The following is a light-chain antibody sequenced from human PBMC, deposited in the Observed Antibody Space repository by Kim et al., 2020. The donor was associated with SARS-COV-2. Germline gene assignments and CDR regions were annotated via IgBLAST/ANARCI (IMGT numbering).Light chain of an antibody. V-gene: IGLV3-19*01. J-gene: IGLJ3*02. CDR1: SLRSYS. CDR2: GKN. Sequence: LGPKFGITCQGDSLRSYSASWYQQKPGQAPVLVIYGKNNRPSGIPDRFSGSSSGNTASLTITGAQAEDEADYYCNSRDSSGNPNWVFGGGTQLTVL. CDR3: NSRDSSGNPNWV.